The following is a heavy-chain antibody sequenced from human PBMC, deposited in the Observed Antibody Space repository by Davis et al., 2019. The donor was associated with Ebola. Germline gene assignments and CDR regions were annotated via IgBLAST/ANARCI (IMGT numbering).Heavy chain of an antibody. J-gene: IGHJ6*02. CDR3: AMGKNSGYDYYYYGMDV. CDR1: GYTFTSYA. CDR2: INAGNGNT. Sequence: AASVKVSCKASGYTFTSYAMHWVRQAPGQRLEWMGWINAGNGNTKYSQKFQGRVTMTTDTSTSTAYMELRSLRSDDTAVYYCAMGKNSGYDYYYYGMDVWGQGTTVTVSS. D-gene: IGHD5-12*01. V-gene: IGHV1-3*01.